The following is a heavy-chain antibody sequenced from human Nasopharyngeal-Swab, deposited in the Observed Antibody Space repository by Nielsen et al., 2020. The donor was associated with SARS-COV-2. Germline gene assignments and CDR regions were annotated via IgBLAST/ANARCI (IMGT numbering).Heavy chain of an antibody. D-gene: IGHD3-10*01. CDR1: GFTFSSYG. J-gene: IGHJ3*02. CDR2: IWYDGSNK. CDR3: ARDFAFGELLLDAFDI. Sequence: GGSLRLSCAASGFTFSSYGMHWVRQAPGKGLEWVAVIWYDGSNKYYADSVKGRFTISRDNSKNTLYLQMNSLRAEDTAVYYCARDFAFGELLLDAFDIWGQGTMVTVSS. V-gene: IGHV3-33*01.